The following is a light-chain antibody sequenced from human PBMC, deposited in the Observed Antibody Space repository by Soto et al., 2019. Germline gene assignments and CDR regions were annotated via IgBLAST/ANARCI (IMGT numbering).Light chain of an antibody. CDR1: QSVSSN. J-gene: IGKJ5*01. Sequence: EIVMTQSPATLSVSPGERATLSCRASQSVSSNLAWYQQKPGQAHRLLIYGASTRATGIPARFRGSGSGTEFTLTISSLQSESFAVYSCQQYNNWTLTFGQGTRLEIK. V-gene: IGKV3-15*01. CDR3: QQYNNWTLT. CDR2: GAS.